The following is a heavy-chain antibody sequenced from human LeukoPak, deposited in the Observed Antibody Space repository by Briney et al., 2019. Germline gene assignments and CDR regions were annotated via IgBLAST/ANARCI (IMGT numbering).Heavy chain of an antibody. CDR2: ISGSGGSP. CDR3: AKAVYDSSGSFDF. V-gene: IGHV3-23*01. CDR1: GFSFSAYA. J-gene: IGHJ4*02. D-gene: IGHD3-22*01. Sequence: GGSLRLSCAASGFSFSAYAMTWVRRAPGKGLEWVSGISGSGGSPYYANSVKGRFTISRDTSKNTLYLQMNSLRAEDTAVYYCAKAVYDSSGSFDFWGQGTLVTVSS.